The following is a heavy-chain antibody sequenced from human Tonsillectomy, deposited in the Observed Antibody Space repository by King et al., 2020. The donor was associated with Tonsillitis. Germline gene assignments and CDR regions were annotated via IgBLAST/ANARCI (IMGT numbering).Heavy chain of an antibody. CDR3: AKSSIAVAGRGWFDP. J-gene: IGHJ5*02. V-gene: IGHV4-39*02. D-gene: IGHD6-19*01. CDR2: IYYSGGT. Sequence: QLQESGPGLMKPSETLSLTCIVSGGSNSRSSYYWGWIRQPPGKGLEWIGSIYYSGGTYYNPSLRGRVTMSVDTSKNHFSLKLRSVTAADTAVYYCAKSSIAVAGRGWFDPWGQGTLVTVSS. CDR1: GGSNSRSSYY.